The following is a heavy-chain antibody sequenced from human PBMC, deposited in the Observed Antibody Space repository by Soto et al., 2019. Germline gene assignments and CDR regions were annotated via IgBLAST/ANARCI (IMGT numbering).Heavy chain of an antibody. CDR2: IYYSGST. Sequence: PSETLSLTCTVSGGSISSSSYYWGWIRQPPGKGLEWIGNIYYSGSTYYNPSLKSRVTISVDTSKNQFSLKLSSVTAADTAVYYCARGVRGTVAGTLLTYYFDYWGQGTLVTVSS. J-gene: IGHJ4*02. D-gene: IGHD6-19*01. CDR3: ARGVRGTVAGTLLTYYFDY. V-gene: IGHV4-39*07. CDR1: GGSISSSSYY.